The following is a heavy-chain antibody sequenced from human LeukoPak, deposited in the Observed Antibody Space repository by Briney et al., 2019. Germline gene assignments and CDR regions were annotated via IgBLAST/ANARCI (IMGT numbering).Heavy chain of an antibody. V-gene: IGHV3-30*03. CDR2: ISYDGSNK. CDR3: ARLKTRGYSSSWWDAFDI. CDR1: GFTFSSYG. D-gene: IGHD6-13*01. Sequence: GGSLRLSCAASGFTFSSYGMHWVRQAPGKGLEWVAVISYDGSNKYYADSVKGRFTISRDNSKNTLYLQMNSLRAEDTAVYYCARLKTRGYSSSWWDAFDIWGQGTMVTVSS. J-gene: IGHJ3*02.